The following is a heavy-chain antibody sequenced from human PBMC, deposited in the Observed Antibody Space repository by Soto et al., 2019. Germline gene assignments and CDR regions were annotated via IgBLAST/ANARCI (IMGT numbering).Heavy chain of an antibody. CDR3: ARCPAGMITAPEYYYYGMDV. V-gene: IGHV1-69*13. Sequence: SVKVSCKASGGTFSSYAISWMRQAPGQGLEWMGGIIPIFGTANYAQKFQGRVTITADESTSTAYMELSSLRSEDTAVYYCARCPAGMITAPEYYYYGMDVWGQGTTVTVSS. D-gene: IGHD3-16*01. CDR1: GGTFSSYA. CDR2: IIPIFGTA. J-gene: IGHJ6*02.